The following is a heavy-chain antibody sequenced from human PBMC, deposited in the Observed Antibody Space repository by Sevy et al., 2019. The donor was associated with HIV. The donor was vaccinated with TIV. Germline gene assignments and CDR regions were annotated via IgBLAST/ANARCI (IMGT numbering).Heavy chain of an antibody. CDR2: ISYDGSNK. V-gene: IGHV3-30*18. Sequence: GGFLRLSCAASGFTFSSYGMHWVRQAPGKGLEWVAVISYDGSNKYYADSVKGRFTISRDNSKNTLYLQMNSLRAEDTAVYYCAKGITIFGVVNSYYYGMDVWGQGTTVTVSS. CDR3: AKGITIFGVVNSYYYGMDV. J-gene: IGHJ6*02. D-gene: IGHD3-3*01. CDR1: GFTFSSYG.